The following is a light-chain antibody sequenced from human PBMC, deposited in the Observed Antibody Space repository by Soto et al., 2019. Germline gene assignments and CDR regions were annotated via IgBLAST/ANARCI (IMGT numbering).Light chain of an antibody. CDR2: EVS. J-gene: IGLJ1*01. V-gene: IGLV2-14*01. CDR3: TSYTGSTTLV. CDR1: SSDGGGYNY. Sequence: SVLTQPASVSGSPGQSITISCTGTSSDGGGYNYVSWYQQHPGKAPKLMIYEVSNRPSGVSTRFSGSKSGNTASLTISGLQAEDEADYYCTSYTGSTTLVFGTGTKVTVL.